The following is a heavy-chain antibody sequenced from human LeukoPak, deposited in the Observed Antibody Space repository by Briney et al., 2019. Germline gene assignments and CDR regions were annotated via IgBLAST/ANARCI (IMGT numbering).Heavy chain of an antibody. J-gene: IGHJ6*02. V-gene: IGHV3-23*01. CDR1: GFTFSSYA. CDR2: ISTSGESA. Sequence: GGSLRLSCPVSGFTFSSYAMSWVRQAPGRGLEWVSVISTSGESAYYADSVKGRFTISRDNAKNTLFLQMNSLRAEDTAVYYCARGNYYAMDVWGQGTTVTVSS. CDR3: ARGNYYAMDV.